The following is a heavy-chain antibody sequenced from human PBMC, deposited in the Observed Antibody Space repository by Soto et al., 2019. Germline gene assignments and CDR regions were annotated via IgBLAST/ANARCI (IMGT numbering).Heavy chain of an antibody. J-gene: IGHJ4*02. V-gene: IGHV4-39*01. CDR1: GGSISSSSYY. CDR3: VRGRSWIRYSSSSFHPFDY. CDR2: IYYSGST. D-gene: IGHD6-6*01. Sequence: PSETLSLTCTVSGGSISSSSYYWGWIRQPPGKGLEWIGSIYYSGSTYYNPSLKSRVTISVDTSKNQFSLKLSSVTAADTAVYYCVRGRSWIRYSSSSFHPFDYWGQGTLVTVSS.